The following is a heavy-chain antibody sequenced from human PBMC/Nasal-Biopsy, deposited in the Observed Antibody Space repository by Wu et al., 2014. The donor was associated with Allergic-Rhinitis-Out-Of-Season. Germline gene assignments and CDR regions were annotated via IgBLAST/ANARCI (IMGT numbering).Heavy chain of an antibody. J-gene: IGHJ6*02. CDR1: GFTYADYA. Sequence: LRLSCAASGFTYADYAMHWVRQGPGKGLEWVAGLSWNGARIAYADSVKGRFTVSRDNAKDSLYLHMNSLRAEDTAMYYCARRDYGGPIGMDVWGQGTTVTVSS. CDR3: ARRDYGGPIGMDV. D-gene: IGHD3-16*01. CDR2: LSWNGARI. V-gene: IGHV3-9*01.